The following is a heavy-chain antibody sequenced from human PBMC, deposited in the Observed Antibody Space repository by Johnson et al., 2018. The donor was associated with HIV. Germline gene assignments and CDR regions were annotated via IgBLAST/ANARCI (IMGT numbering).Heavy chain of an antibody. D-gene: IGHD2-2*01. CDR1: GFTFSSYW. V-gene: IGHV3-7*05. Sequence: VQLVESGGGVVQPGGSLRLSCAASGFTFSSYWMSWVRQAPGKGLEWVANIKQDGSEKYYVDSVKGRFTISRDNAKNSLYLQMNSLRAEDTAVYYCARDRKYQLLLKLSSADAFDIWGQGTMVTVSS. CDR2: IKQDGSEK. CDR3: ARDRKYQLLLKLSSADAFDI. J-gene: IGHJ3*02.